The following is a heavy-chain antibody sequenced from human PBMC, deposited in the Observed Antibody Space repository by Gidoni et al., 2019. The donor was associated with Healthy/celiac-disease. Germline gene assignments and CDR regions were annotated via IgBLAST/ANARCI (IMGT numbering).Heavy chain of an antibody. CDR2: ISWNSGSI. V-gene: IGHV3-9*01. Sequence: EVQLVESGGGLVQPGRSLRLSCAASGFTFDDYAMHWVRQAPGKGLEWVSGISWNSGSIGYADSVKGRFTISRDNAKNSLYLQMNSLRAEDTALYYCAKTYSSSWYGYFDLWGRGTLVTVSS. D-gene: IGHD6-13*01. J-gene: IGHJ2*01. CDR3: AKTYSSSWYGYFDL. CDR1: GFTFDDYA.